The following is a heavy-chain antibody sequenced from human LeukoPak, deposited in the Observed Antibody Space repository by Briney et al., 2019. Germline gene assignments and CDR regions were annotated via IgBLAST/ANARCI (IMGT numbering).Heavy chain of an antibody. J-gene: IGHJ4*02. CDR3: ARIRGLAYFDY. V-gene: IGHV3-48*03. D-gene: IGHD3-10*01. CDR1: GFTFSSYE. Sequence: PGGSLRLSCAASGFTFSSYEMNWVRQAPGKGLEWVSYISSSGNTKYYADSVKGRFTISRDNAKNSLYLQMNSLRAEDTAVYYCARIRGLAYFDYWGQGTLVTVSS. CDR2: ISSSGNTK.